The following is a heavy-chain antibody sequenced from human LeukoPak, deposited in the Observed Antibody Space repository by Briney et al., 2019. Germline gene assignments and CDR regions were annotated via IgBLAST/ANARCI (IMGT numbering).Heavy chain of an antibody. D-gene: IGHD6-6*01. CDR1: GFTVSSNY. CDR2: IYAGGDT. CDR3: ARSVSSSVIWDY. Sequence: GGSLRLSCAASGFTVSSNYMSWVRQAPGKGLEWVSAIYAGGDTYYADSVKGRFTISRHNSENTLYLHIDSLRTEDTALYFCARSVSSSVIWDYWGQGTLVTVSS. V-gene: IGHV3-53*04. J-gene: IGHJ4*02.